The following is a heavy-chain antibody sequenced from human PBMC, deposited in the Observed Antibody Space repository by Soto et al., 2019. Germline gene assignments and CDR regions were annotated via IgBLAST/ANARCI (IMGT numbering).Heavy chain of an antibody. Sequence: PGGSLRLSYAASTCTFSSYGMHWVRQAPGKGLEWVAVIWYDGSNKYYADSVKGRFTISRDNSKNTLYVQMNSLRAEDTAVYYCAIEPGPRYSSGGSYFDYWGQGTLVTVS. CDR3: AIEPGPRYSSGGSYFDY. J-gene: IGHJ4*02. CDR2: IWYDGSNK. V-gene: IGHV3-33*01. CDR1: TCTFSSYG. D-gene: IGHD6-19*01.